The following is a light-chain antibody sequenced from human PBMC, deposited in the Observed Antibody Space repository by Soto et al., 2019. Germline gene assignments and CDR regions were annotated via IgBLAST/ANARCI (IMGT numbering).Light chain of an antibody. CDR1: QSVSSSY. V-gene: IGKV3-20*01. J-gene: IGKJ1*01. CDR3: QQYGSSPTT. CDR2: GAS. Sequence: EILLPQSPGTLSLSPWEIATLSCRASQSVSSSYLAWYQQKPGQAPRLLIYGASSRATGIPDRFSGSGSGTDFTLTISRLEPEDFAVYYCQQYGSSPTTFGQGTKVDI.